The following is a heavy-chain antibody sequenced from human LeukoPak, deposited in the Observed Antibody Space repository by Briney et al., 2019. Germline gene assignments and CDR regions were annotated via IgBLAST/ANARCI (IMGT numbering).Heavy chain of an antibody. CDR1: GGSISSGTYH. CDR3: ANSVGVVLLYY. D-gene: IGHD2-21*01. Sequence: PSQTLSLTCTVSGGSISSGTYHWNWVRQPAGKGLEWIGHIYTNGRTDYNPSLKSRVTISVDKSKNQFALRLSSVTAADTAVYYCANSVGVVLLYYWGQGTLVTVSS. V-gene: IGHV4-61*09. J-gene: IGHJ4*02. CDR2: IYTNGRT.